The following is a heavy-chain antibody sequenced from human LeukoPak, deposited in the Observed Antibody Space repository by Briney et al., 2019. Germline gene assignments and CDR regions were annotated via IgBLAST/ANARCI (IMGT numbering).Heavy chain of an antibody. CDR1: GFTFSTYT. J-gene: IGHJ4*02. CDR2: IWTSGSDI. Sequence: GGSLRLSCAASGFTFSTYTMNWVRQAPGKGLEWLSNIWTSGSDIYYADSVKGRFSVSRDNAKNSLYLQMDSLTDEDTAVYYCARDENWGFDYWGQGILVTVSS. V-gene: IGHV3-48*02. D-gene: IGHD7-27*01. CDR3: ARDENWGFDY.